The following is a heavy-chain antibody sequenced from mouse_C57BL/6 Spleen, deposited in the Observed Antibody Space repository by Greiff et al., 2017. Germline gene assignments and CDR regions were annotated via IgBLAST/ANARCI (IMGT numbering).Heavy chain of an antibody. CDR2: IYPGSGST. CDR1: GYTFTSYW. J-gene: IGHJ4*01. V-gene: IGHV1-55*01. D-gene: IGHD1-1*01. CDR3: ARHYGSRGPYAMDY. Sequence: QVQLQQPGAELVKPGASVKMSCKASGYTFTSYWITWVKQRPGQGLEWIGDIYPGSGSTNYNEKFKSKATLTVDTSSSTAYMQLSSLTSEDSAVYYCARHYGSRGPYAMDYWGQGTSVTVSS.